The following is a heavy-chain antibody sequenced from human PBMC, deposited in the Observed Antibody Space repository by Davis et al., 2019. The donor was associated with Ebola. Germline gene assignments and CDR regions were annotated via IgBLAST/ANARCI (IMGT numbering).Heavy chain of an antibody. Sequence: GESLKISCAASGFTFSSFGMHWVRQAPGKGLEWVAVISYDGRDKDYADSVKGRFSISRDNSKNTLYLQMNGLRVEETAIYYCAKDTSNIWFDIWGQGTNVTVSS. CDR3: AKDTSNIWFDI. V-gene: IGHV3-30*18. D-gene: IGHD1-26*01. J-gene: IGHJ3*02. CDR1: GFTFSSFG. CDR2: ISYDGRDK.